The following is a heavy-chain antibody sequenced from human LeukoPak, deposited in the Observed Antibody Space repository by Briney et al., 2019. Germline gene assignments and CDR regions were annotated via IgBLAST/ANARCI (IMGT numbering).Heavy chain of an antibody. CDR1: GFTFSNYW. J-gene: IGHJ4*02. Sequence: GGSLRLPCAASGFTFSNYWMHWVRQAPGKGLVWVSRINIDGSSPRYADSVEGRFTISRDNAKNSLYLQMNSLRAEDTAVYYCASAPPGIAAYFDYWGRGTLVTVSS. CDR2: INIDGSSP. D-gene: IGHD6-13*01. V-gene: IGHV3-74*01. CDR3: ASAPPGIAAYFDY.